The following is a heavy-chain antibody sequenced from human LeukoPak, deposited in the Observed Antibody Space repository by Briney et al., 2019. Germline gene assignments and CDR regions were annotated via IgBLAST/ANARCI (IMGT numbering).Heavy chain of an antibody. CDR2: IGKAGDT. CDR1: GFTFSTYD. CDR3: VRGDVGFDP. D-gene: IGHD2-21*01. V-gene: IGHV3-13*01. Sequence: TGGSLRLSCTASGFTFSTYDMHWVRQPTGEGLEWVAGIGKAGDTYYLGSVKGRFTISRENAENSLYLQMNSLRVGDTALYYCVRGDVGFDPWGQGTLVTVSS. J-gene: IGHJ5*02.